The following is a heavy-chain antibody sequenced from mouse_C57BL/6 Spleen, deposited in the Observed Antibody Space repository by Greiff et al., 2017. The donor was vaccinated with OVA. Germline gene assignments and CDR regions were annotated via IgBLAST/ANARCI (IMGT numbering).Heavy chain of an antibody. V-gene: IGHV14-4*01. CDR1: GFNFTDDY. CDR3: THYYGSSPPIPY. J-gene: IGHJ3*01. CDR2: IDPENGDT. Sequence: VQLQQSGAELVRPGASVKLSCTASGFNFTDDYMHWVKQRPEQGLEWIGWIDPENGDTEYASKFQGKATITADTSSNTAYLQLSSLTSEDTAVYYCTHYYGSSPPIPYWGQGTLVTVSA. D-gene: IGHD1-1*01.